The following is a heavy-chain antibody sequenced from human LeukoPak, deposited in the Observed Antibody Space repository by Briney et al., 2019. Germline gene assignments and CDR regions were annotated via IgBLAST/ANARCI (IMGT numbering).Heavy chain of an antibody. CDR2: ISSSGSTI. J-gene: IGHJ6*02. D-gene: IGHD2-2*01. V-gene: IGHV3-11*01. CDR3: ARAYQLLENRDYYGVDV. CDR1: GFTFSDYY. Sequence: GGSLRLSCAASGFTFSDYYMSWIRQAPGKGLEWVSYISSSGSTIYYADSVKGRFTISRDNAKNSLYLQMNSLRAEDTAVYYCARAYQLLENRDYYGVDVWGQGTTVTVSS.